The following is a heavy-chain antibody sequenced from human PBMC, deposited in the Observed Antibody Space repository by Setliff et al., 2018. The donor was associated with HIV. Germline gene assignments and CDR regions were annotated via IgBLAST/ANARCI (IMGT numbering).Heavy chain of an antibody. V-gene: IGHV3-23*01. D-gene: IGHD6-13*01. CDR2: ISGSTGST. J-gene: IGHJ4*02. Sequence: SCKASGGTFSSYAMSWVRQAPGKGLEWVSAISGSTGSTYYADSVKGRFTISRDNSKNTLYLQMNSLRAEDTAVYYCAKGRAGYSFDYWGQGTLVTVSS. CDR3: AKGRAGYSFDY. CDR1: GGTFSSYA.